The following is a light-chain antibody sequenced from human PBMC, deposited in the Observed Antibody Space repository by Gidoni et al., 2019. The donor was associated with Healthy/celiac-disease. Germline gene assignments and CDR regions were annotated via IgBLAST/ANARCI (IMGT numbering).Light chain of an antibody. V-gene: IGKV1-33*01. CDR3: QQYDNLPFT. CDR2: DAS. Sequence: DMQMTSSPSSLSASVGDRVTITCQASQDISNYLNWYQQKPGKAPKLLIYDASNLETGVPSRFSGSGSGTDFTFTISSLQPEDIATYYCQQYDNLPFTFGPGTRVDIK. J-gene: IGKJ3*01. CDR1: QDISNY.